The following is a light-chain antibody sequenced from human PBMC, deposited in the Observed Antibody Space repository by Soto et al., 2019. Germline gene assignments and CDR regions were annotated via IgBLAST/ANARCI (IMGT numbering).Light chain of an antibody. CDR1: QSVSNN. CDR2: RAS. CDR3: QHYNNRPPWT. J-gene: IGKJ1*01. V-gene: IGKV3-15*01. Sequence: EIVMTQSPATLSVSPGERATLSCRASQSVSNNLGWYQQKPGQPPRLLIYRASTRATGIPARFSGSGSGTEFTLTISSLQSEDFAVYYCQHYNNRPPWTFGQGTKVEIK.